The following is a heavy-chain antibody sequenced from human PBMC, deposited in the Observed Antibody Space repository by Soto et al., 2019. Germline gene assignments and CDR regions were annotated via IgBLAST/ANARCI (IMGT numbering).Heavy chain of an antibody. CDR2: ISYDGSNK. D-gene: IGHD1-26*01. CDR3: AKDSFFGARPRILPRDGKDV. V-gene: IGHV3-30*18. Sequence: GGSLRLSCAASGFTFSSYGMHWVRQAPGKGLEWVAVISYDGSNKYYADSVKGRFAISRDNSKNTLYLQMNSLRAEDTAVYYCAKDSFFGARPRILPRDGKDVWGQGTTVTVSS. CDR1: GFTFSSYG. J-gene: IGHJ6*02.